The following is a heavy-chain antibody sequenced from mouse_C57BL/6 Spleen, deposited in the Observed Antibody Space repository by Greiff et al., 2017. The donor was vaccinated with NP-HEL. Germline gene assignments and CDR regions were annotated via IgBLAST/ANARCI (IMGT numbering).Heavy chain of an antibody. CDR3: TNLNWDRDYYAMDY. D-gene: IGHD4-1*02. J-gene: IGHJ4*01. V-gene: IGHV1-5*01. CDR1: GYTFTSYW. CDR2: IYPGNSDT. Sequence: EVQLQQSGTVLARPGASVKMSCKTSGYTFTSYWMHWVKQRPGQGLEWIGAIYPGNSDTSYNQKFKGKAKLTAVTSASTAYMELSSLTNEDSAVYYCTNLNWDRDYYAMDYWGQGTSVTVSS.